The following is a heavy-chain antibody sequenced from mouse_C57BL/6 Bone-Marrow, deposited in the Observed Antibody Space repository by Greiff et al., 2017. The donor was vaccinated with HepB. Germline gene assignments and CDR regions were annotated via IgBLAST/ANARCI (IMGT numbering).Heavy chain of an antibody. CDR2: ISDGGSYT. V-gene: IGHV5-4*03. D-gene: IGHD3-1*01. CDR1: GFTFSSYA. Sequence: EVKLVQSGGGLVKPGGSLKLSCAASGFTFSSYAMSWVRQTPGKGLEWVATISDGGSYTYYPDNVKSQFTISRDNAKNNLYLQISHLKSEDTAMYYCANEGGARMDYWGQGPSVTVAS. CDR3: ANEGGARMDY. J-gene: IGHJ4*01.